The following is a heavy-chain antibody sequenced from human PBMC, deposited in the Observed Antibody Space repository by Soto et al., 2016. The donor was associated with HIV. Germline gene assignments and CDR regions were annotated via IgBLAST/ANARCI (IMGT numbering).Heavy chain of an antibody. D-gene: IGHD1-1*01. J-gene: IGHJ6*04. Sequence: QVQLQQWGAGLLKPSETLSLTCAVYGGSFGGYDWTWIRQTPGKGLQWIGEVDHTGNTNYNPSLKSRLTISADASKNQFSLKVNSVTAADTAIYYCARRAELRLIGSFTNDHYSYMDVWGKGTTVIVSA. V-gene: IGHV4-34*02. CDR2: VDHTGNT. CDR3: ARRAELRLIGSFTNDHYSYMDV. CDR1: GGSFGGYD.